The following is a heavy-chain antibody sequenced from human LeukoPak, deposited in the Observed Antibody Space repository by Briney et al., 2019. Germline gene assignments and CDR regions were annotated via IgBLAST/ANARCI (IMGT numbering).Heavy chain of an antibody. J-gene: IGHJ4*02. CDR1: GYAFSTYA. D-gene: IGHD6-19*01. V-gene: IGHV3-7*01. Sequence: GGSLRLSCAASGYAFSTYAMSWVRQAPGKGLEWVANIKQDGSEKYYVDSVRGRFTISRDNAKNSLYLQMNSLRAEDTAVYYCARDRGSSGWYEFDYWGQGTLVTVSS. CDR3: ARDRGSSGWYEFDY. CDR2: IKQDGSEK.